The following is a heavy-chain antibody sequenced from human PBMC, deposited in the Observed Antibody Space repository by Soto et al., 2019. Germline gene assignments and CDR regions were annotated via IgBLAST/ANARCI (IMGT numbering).Heavy chain of an antibody. Sequence: TLSLTCTVSGGSISSGDYYWSWIRQPPGKGLEWIGYIYYSGSTYYNPSLKSRVTISVDTSKNQFSLKLSSVTAADTAVYYCARDPRSGYDSSGYYYTGAFDIWGQGTMVTVS. CDR1: GGSISSGDYY. J-gene: IGHJ3*02. D-gene: IGHD3-22*01. CDR3: ARDPRSGYDSSGYYYTGAFDI. CDR2: IYYSGST. V-gene: IGHV4-30-4*01.